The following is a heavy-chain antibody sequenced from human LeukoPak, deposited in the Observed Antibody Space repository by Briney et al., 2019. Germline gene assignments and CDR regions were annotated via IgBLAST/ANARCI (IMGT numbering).Heavy chain of an antibody. CDR2: ISSSSSTI. J-gene: IGHJ5*02. Sequence: PGGSLRLSCAASGFTFSSYSMNWVRQAPGKGLEWVSYISSSSSTIYYADSVKGRFTISRDNAKNSLYLQMNSLRAEDTAVYYCARDPRRDIVVVPAAKAKNWFDPWGQGTLVTVSS. V-gene: IGHV3-48*01. D-gene: IGHD2-2*01. CDR1: GFTFSSYS. CDR3: ARDPRRDIVVVPAAKAKNWFDP.